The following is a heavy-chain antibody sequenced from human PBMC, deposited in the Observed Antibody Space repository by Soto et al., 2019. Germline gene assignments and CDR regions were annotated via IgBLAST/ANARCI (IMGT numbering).Heavy chain of an antibody. D-gene: IGHD6-19*01. CDR2: IYYSGST. CDR1: GGSISSYY. CDR3: ARARHSSGWYSPPTGYYYMDV. J-gene: IGHJ6*03. V-gene: IGHV4-59*08. Sequence: SETLSLTCTVSGGSISSYYWSWIRQPPGKGLEWIGYIYYSGSTNYNPSLKSRVTISVDTSKNQFSLKLSSVTAADTAVYYCARARHSSGWYSPPTGYYYMDVWGKGTTVTVSS.